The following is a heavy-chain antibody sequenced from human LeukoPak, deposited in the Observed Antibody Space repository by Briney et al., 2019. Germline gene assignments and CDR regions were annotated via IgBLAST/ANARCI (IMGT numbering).Heavy chain of an antibody. CDR1: GFTFSNYA. V-gene: IGHV4-34*01. J-gene: IGHJ4*02. Sequence: GSLRLSCVASGFTFSNYATSWVRQAPGKGLEWIGEINHSGSTNYNPSLKSRVTVSADTSKNQFSLKLSSVTAADTAVYYCAREDCSGGSCSHFDFWGQGTRVAVSS. CDR2: INHSGST. D-gene: IGHD2-15*01. CDR3: AREDCSGGSCSHFDF.